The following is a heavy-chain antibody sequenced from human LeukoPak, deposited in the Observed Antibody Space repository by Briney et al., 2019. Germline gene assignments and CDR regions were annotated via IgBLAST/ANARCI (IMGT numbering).Heavy chain of an antibody. CDR2: IYTSGST. J-gene: IGHJ5*02. CDR1: GGSISSYY. D-gene: IGHD3-22*01. Sequence: SETLSLTCTVSGGSISSYYWSWIRQPAGKGLEWIGRIYTSGSTNYNPSLKSRVTMSVDTSKNQFSLKLSSVTAADTAVYCCASSPNYYDSSGYKRVDNWFDPWGQGTLVTVSS. CDR3: ASSPNYYDSSGYKRVDNWFDP. V-gene: IGHV4-4*07.